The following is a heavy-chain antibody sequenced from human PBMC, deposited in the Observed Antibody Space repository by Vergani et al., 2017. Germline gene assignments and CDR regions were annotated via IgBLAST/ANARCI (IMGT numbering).Heavy chain of an antibody. Sequence: QVQLVESGGGVVQPGRSLRLSCAASGFTFSSYGMHWVRQAPGKGLEWVAVISYDGSNKYYADSVKGRFTISRDNSKNTAYLQMNSLKTEDTAVYYCTRHSWFDAFDIWGQGTMVTVSS. CDR1: GFTFSSYG. J-gene: IGHJ3*02. V-gene: IGHV3-30*03. CDR3: TRHSWFDAFDI. CDR2: ISYDGSNK. D-gene: IGHD3-10*01.